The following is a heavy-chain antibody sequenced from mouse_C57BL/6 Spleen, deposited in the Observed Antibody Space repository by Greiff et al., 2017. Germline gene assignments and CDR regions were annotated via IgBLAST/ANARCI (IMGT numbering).Heavy chain of an antibody. V-gene: IGHV1-15*01. CDR3: TRYWPYYYGSSYPFAY. D-gene: IGHD1-1*01. CDR2: IDPETGGT. J-gene: IGHJ3*01. CDR1: GYTFTDYE. Sequence: VQLQQSGAELVRPGASVTLSCKASGYTFTDYEMHWVKQTPVHGLEWIGAIDPETGGTAYNQKFKGKAILTADKSSSTAYMELRSLTSEDSAVYYCTRYWPYYYGSSYPFAYWGQGTLITVSA.